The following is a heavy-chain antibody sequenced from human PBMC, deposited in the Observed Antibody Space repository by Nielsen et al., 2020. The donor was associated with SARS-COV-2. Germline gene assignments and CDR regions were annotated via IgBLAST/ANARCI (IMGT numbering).Heavy chain of an antibody. J-gene: IGHJ5*02. D-gene: IGHD3-3*01. V-gene: IGHV4-59*01. CDR3: ARRGMESWFDP. CDR1: GGSISSYY. Sequence: SETLSLTCTVSGGSISSYYWSWIRQPPGKGLEWIGYIYYSGSTNYNPSLKSRVTISVDTSKNQFSLKLSSVTAADTAVYYCARRGMESWFDPWGQGTLVTVSS. CDR2: IYYSGST.